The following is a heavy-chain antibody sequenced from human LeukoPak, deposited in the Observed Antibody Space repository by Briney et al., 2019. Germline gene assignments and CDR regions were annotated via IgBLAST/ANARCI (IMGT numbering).Heavy chain of an antibody. J-gene: IGHJ4*02. CDR2: IKQDGTDK. V-gene: IGHV3-7*01. CDR3: ARDGTY. CDR1: GFTFSYYW. Sequence: GGSLRLSCAASGFTFSYYWMSWVRQAPGKGLEWVANIKQDGTDKYYVDSVRGRFTISRDNAKNSLYLQMNSLRAEDTAVYYCARDGTYWGQGTLVTVSS.